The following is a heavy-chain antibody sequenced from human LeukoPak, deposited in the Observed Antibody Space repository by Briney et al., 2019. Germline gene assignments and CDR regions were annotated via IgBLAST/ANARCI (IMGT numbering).Heavy chain of an antibody. V-gene: IGHV3-30*03. CDR3: ARDLRRYSYGHPPSFDY. J-gene: IGHJ4*02. D-gene: IGHD5-18*01. Sequence: GGSLRLSCAASGFTFSSYGMHWVRQAPGKGLEWVAVISYDGSNKYYADSVKGRFTISRDNSKNTLYLQMNSLRAEDTAVYYCARDLRRYSYGHPPSFDYWGQGTLVTVSS. CDR1: GFTFSSYG. CDR2: ISYDGSNK.